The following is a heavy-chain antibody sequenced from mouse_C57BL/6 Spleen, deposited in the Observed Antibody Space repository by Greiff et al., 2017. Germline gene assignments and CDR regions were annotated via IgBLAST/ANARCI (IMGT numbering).Heavy chain of an antibody. CDR1: GFTFSDYG. D-gene: IGHD2-4*01. Sequence: EVQLVESGGGLVKPGGSLKLSCAASGFTFSDYGMHWVRQAPEKGLEWVAYISSGSSTIYYADTVKGRFTISRDNAKNTLFLQMTSLRSEDTAMYYCARSDYDRGGAMDYWGQGTSVTVSS. CDR3: ARSDYDRGGAMDY. V-gene: IGHV5-17*01. J-gene: IGHJ4*01. CDR2: ISSGSSTI.